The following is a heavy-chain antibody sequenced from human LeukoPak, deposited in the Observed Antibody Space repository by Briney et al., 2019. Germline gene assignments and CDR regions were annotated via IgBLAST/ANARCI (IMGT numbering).Heavy chain of an antibody. CDR1: GFTFSNYW. Sequence: GGSLRLSCAASGFTFSNYWMHWVRQAPGKGLVWVSRIKGDGSHTLYADSVKGRFTISRDNAKNTLYLQMNSLRAEDTAVYYCAKGDLGAYDSSGPKGNYFDYWGQGTLVTVSS. J-gene: IGHJ4*02. CDR3: AKGDLGAYDSSGPKGNYFDY. V-gene: IGHV3-74*01. D-gene: IGHD3-22*01. CDR2: IKGDGSHT.